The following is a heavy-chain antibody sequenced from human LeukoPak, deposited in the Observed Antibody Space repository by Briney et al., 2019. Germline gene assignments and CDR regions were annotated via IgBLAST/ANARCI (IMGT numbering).Heavy chain of an antibody. CDR1: GFTFSSYG. Sequence: GGSLRLSCAASGFTFSSYGMHWVRQAPGKGLERVAFIRYDGSNKYYADSVKGRFTISRDNSKNTLYLQMNSLRAEDTAVYYCAKEMKRRDGYNSNYWGQGTLVTVSS. J-gene: IGHJ4*02. V-gene: IGHV3-30*02. CDR2: IRYDGSNK. D-gene: IGHD5-24*01. CDR3: AKEMKRRDGYNSNY.